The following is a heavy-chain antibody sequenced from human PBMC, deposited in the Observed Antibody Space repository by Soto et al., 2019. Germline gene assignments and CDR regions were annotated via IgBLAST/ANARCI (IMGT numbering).Heavy chain of an antibody. Sequence: KPSETLSLTCAVYGGSFSGYYWSWIRQPPGKGLEWIGEINHSGSTNYNPSLKSRVTISVDTSKNQFSLKLSSVTAADTAVYYCARSVTKGHYYYGMDVWGQGTTVTVSS. CDR1: GGSFSGYY. D-gene: IGHD4-4*01. CDR3: ARSVTKGHYYYGMDV. J-gene: IGHJ6*02. CDR2: INHSGST. V-gene: IGHV4-34*01.